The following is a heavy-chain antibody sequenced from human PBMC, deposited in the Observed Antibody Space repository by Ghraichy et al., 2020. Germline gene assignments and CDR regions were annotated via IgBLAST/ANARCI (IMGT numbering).Heavy chain of an antibody. CDR1: GFTFSDHY. Sequence: GGSLRLSCAASGFTFSDHYMNWVRQAPGKGLEWVAYISSTGITKYYVDSVKGRFTISRDNAKNSLFLHLNSLRDEDTAVYYCVGDWGYSSSWFAPDGSDYWGQGTLVTVSS. D-gene: IGHD6-13*01. CDR3: VGDWGYSSSWFAPDGSDY. V-gene: IGHV3-48*02. J-gene: IGHJ4*02. CDR2: ISSTGITK.